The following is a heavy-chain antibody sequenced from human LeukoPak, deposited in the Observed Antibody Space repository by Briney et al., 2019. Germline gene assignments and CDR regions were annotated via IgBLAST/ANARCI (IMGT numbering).Heavy chain of an antibody. J-gene: IGHJ4*02. CDR3: ARSFYYGSGSTFDY. CDR2: INPNSGGT. CDR1: GYTFTGYY. Sequence: GASVKVSCKASGYTFTGYYMHWVRQAPGQGLEWMGWINPNSGGTNYAQKFQGRVTMTRDTSISTAYMELSGLRSDDTAVYYCARSFYYGSGSTFDYWGQGTLVTVSS. D-gene: IGHD3-10*01. V-gene: IGHV1-2*02.